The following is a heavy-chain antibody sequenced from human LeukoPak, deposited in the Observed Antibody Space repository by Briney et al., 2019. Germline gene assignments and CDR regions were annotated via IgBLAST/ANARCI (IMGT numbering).Heavy chain of an antibody. CDR1: GGSISSYY. CDR2: VYYSGST. Sequence: SETLSLPCTVSGGSISSYYWSWTPPPPGKGLECIGYVYYSGSTNYNPSLKSRVTISVDASKNQFSLKLSSVTAADTAVYYCARLLGFWSGYFDYWGQGTLVTVSS. CDR3: ARLLGFWSGYFDY. J-gene: IGHJ4*02. D-gene: IGHD3-3*01. V-gene: IGHV4-59*01.